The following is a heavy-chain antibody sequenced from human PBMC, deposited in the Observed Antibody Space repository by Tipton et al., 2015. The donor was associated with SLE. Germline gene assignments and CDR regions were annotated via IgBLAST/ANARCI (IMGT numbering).Heavy chain of an antibody. CDR1: GFTFDDYS. D-gene: IGHD3-22*01. CDR2: ISWDGGST. J-gene: IGHJ4*02. Sequence: GSLRLSCAASGFTFDDYSMHWVRQAPGKGLEWVSLISWDGGSTYYADSVKGRFTISRDNSKNSLYLQMNSLRTEDTAFFYCTLGAPYYYDSSGYYPDYWGQGTLVTVSS. CDR3: TLGAPYYYDSSGYYPDY. V-gene: IGHV3-43*01.